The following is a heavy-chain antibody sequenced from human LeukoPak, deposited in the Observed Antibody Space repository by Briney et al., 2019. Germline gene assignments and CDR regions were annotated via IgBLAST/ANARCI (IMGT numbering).Heavy chain of an antibody. J-gene: IGHJ3*02. Sequence: PGGSLRLSCAASGFTFDDYAMHWVRQAPGKGLEWVSLISGDGGSTYYADSVKGRFTISRDNSKNTLYLQMNSLRAEDTAVYYCARDGSGYGPPVGAFDIWGQGTMVTVSS. CDR2: ISGDGGST. CDR3: ARDGSGYGPPVGAFDI. CDR1: GFTFDDYA. V-gene: IGHV3-43*02. D-gene: IGHD5-12*01.